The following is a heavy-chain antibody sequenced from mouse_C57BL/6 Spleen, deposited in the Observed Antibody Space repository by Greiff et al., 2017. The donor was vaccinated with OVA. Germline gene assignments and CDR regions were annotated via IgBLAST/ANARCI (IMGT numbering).Heavy chain of an antibody. V-gene: IGHV1-15*01. J-gene: IGHJ1*03. D-gene: IGHD1-1*01. CDR2: IDPETGGP. CDR3: TRNSLYYYGSSYGYFDV. CDR1: GYTFTDYE. Sequence: QVQLQQSGAELVRPGASVTLSCKASGYTFTDYEMHWVKQTPVHGLEWIGAIDPETGGPAYNQKFKGKAILTADKSSSTAYMELRSLTSEDSAVYYCTRNSLYYYGSSYGYFDVWGTGTTVTVSS.